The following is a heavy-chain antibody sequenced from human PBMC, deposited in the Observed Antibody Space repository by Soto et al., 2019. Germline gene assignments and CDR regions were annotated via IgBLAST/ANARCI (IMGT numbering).Heavy chain of an antibody. CDR3: AKDAKYCSSSSCSGDWYFDL. D-gene: IGHD2-15*01. Sequence: QVQLVESGGGVVQPGRSLRLSCAASGFTFTSFGMHWVRQAQGKGLEWVAVISYDGRSKYYADSVKGRFTLSRDNSKNTLYLQMNSLRPEDTAVYYCAKDAKYCSSSSCSGDWYFDLWGRGTLVAVSS. V-gene: IGHV3-30*18. CDR2: ISYDGRSK. J-gene: IGHJ2*01. CDR1: GFTFTSFG.